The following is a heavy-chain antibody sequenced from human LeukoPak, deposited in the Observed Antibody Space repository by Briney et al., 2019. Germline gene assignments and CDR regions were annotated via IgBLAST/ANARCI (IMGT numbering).Heavy chain of an antibody. CDR3: AKDRRKSVAGPTLFDY. J-gene: IGHJ4*02. Sequence: PGGSLRLSCAASGFTFSSYGMHWVRQAPGKGLEWVAVISYDGSNKYYADSVKGRFTISRDNSKNTLYLQMNSLRAEDTAVYYCAKDRRKSVAGPTLFDYWGQGTLVTVSS. D-gene: IGHD6-19*01. CDR2: ISYDGSNK. CDR1: GFTFSSYG. V-gene: IGHV3-30*18.